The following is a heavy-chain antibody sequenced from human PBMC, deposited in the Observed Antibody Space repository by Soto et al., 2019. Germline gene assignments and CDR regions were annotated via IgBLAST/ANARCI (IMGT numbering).Heavy chain of an antibody. Sequence: PSETLSLTCTVSGGSISSYYWSWIRQPPGKGLEWIGYIYYSGSTNYNPSLKSRVTISVDTSKNQFSLKLSSVTAADTAVYYCARESPAAQGGGNCFDPWGQGTLVTGSS. CDR2: IYYSGST. J-gene: IGHJ5*02. D-gene: IGHD1-26*01. CDR1: GGSISSYY. CDR3: ARESPAAQGGGNCFDP. V-gene: IGHV4-59*01.